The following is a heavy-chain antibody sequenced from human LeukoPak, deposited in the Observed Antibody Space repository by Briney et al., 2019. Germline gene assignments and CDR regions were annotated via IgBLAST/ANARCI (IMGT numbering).Heavy chain of an antibody. CDR3: ARHVTISGPYDASDI. CDR2: IYYSGGT. D-gene: IGHD5-24*01. V-gene: IGHV4-59*08. CDR1: GDSISSYY. J-gene: IGHJ3*02. Sequence: SETLSLTCTVSGDSISSYYWSWIRQPPGKGLEWIGYIYYSGGTDYNPSLKSRVTISVDTSKNQFSLKLRSVTAADAAVYYCARHVTISGPYDASDIWGQGTMVTVSP.